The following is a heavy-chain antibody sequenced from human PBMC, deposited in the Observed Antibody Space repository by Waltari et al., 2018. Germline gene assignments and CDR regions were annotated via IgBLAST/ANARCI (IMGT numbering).Heavy chain of an antibody. D-gene: IGHD6-13*01. CDR3: ARSSVLYSSSWYPLGY. CDR1: GGSISSYY. CDR2: IYYSGST. J-gene: IGHJ4*02. V-gene: IGHV4-59*01. Sequence: QVQLQESGPGLVKPSETLSLTCTVSGGSISSYYWSWIRQPPGKGLEWIGYIYYSGSTNYNPSLKSRVTISVDTSKNQFSLKLSSVTAADTAVYYCARSSVLYSSSWYPLGYWGQGTLVTVSS.